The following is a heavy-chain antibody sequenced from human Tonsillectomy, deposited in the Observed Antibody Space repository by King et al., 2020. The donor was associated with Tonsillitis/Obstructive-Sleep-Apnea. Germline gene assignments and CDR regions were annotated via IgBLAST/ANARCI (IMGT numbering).Heavy chain of an antibody. J-gene: IGHJ6*03. V-gene: IGHV7-4-1*02. CDR1: GYTFTSYP. CDR3: ARDPVVTTGKHMDV. CDR2: INTNTGTP. Sequence: VQLVESGSELKKPGASVKVSCKASGYTFTSYPMKWVRQAPGQGLEWMGWINTNTGTPTYAQGFTGRFVFSLDTSVSTAYLQISSLKAEDTAVYYCARDPVVTTGKHMDVWGKGTTVTVSS. D-gene: IGHD2-21*02.